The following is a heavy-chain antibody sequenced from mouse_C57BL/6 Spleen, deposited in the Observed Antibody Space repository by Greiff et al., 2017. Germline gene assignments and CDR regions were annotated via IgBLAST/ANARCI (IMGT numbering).Heavy chain of an antibody. J-gene: IGHJ4*01. Sequence: QVQLQQPGAELVMPGASVKLSCKASGYTFTSYWMHWVKQRPGQGLEWIGEIDPSDSYTNYNQKFKGKSTLTVDKSSSTAYMQLSSLTSEDSAVYYCAIPFPYAMDYWGQGTSVTVSS. CDR2: IDPSDSYT. CDR3: AIPFPYAMDY. V-gene: IGHV1-69*01. CDR1: GYTFTSYW.